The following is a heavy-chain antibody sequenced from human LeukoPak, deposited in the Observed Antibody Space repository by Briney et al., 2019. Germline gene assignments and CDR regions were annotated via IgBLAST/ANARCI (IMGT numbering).Heavy chain of an antibody. CDR1: GFTFSNYG. CDR2: ISSSSDTI. V-gene: IGHV3-48*01. J-gene: IGHJ4*02. Sequence: GSLRLSCAASGFTFSNYGMSWVRQAPGKGLEWVSYISSSSDTIYYAASVKGRFTISRDNAKNSLYLQVNSLRAEDTAVYYCARDLNLEWPFDYWGQGPLVTVSS. D-gene: IGHD3-3*01. CDR3: ARDLNLEWPFDY.